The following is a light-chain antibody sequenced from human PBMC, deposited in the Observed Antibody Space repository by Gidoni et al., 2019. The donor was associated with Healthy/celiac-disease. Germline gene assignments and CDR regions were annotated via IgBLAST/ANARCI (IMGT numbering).Light chain of an antibody. CDR3: QQRSNWPT. CDR2: DAS. Sequence: EIVWTRSPATLSLSPGERATLSCRASQRVSSYLAWYQQKPGQAPRLLIYDASNRATGIPARFSGSGSGTDFTLTISSLEPEDFAVYYCQQRSNWPTFGPGTKVDIK. J-gene: IGKJ3*01. CDR1: QRVSSY. V-gene: IGKV3-11*01.